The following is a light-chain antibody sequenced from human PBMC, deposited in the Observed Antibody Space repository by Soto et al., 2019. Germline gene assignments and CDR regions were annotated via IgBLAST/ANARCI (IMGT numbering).Light chain of an antibody. V-gene: IGLV2-14*01. Sequence: QSVLTQPASVSGSPGQSITISCIGTSSDIGAYNYVSWYQQYPGKVPKLMIYEVSNRPSGVSARFSASKSGNTASLTISGRQAEDEADYYCSSHGGSSPFYVFGSGTKLTVL. CDR2: EVS. CDR1: SSDIGAYNY. CDR3: SSHGGSSPFYV. J-gene: IGLJ1*01.